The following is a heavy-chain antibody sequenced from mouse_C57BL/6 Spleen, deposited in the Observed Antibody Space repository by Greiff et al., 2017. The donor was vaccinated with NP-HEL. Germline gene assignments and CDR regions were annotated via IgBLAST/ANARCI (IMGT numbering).Heavy chain of an antibody. D-gene: IGHD2-1*01. V-gene: IGHV1-81*01. CDR1: GYTFTSYG. J-gene: IGHJ4*01. CDR2: IYPRSGNT. CDR3: AIYGNYPMDY. Sequence: VQLQQSGAELARPGASVKLSCKASGYTFTSYGISWVKQRTGQGLEWIGEIYPRSGNTYYNEKFKGKATLTADKSSSTAYMELRSLTSDDSAVYFCAIYGNYPMDYWGQGTSVTVSS.